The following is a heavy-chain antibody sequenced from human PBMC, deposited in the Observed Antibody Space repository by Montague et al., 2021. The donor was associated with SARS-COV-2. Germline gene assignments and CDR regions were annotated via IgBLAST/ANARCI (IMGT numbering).Heavy chain of an antibody. V-gene: IGHV3-23*01. CDR3: AKFSRDSSGVA. CDR2: ISGGGDRK. D-gene: IGHD3-22*01. Sequence: SLRLSCAASGFTFSRYTISWVRQAPGKGLECVSGISGGGDRKYYADSVKGRLTISRDNSKNTVYVQMNSLRAEDTAVYYCAKFSRDSSGVAWGQGTLVTVPS. CDR1: GFTFSRYT. J-gene: IGHJ5*02.